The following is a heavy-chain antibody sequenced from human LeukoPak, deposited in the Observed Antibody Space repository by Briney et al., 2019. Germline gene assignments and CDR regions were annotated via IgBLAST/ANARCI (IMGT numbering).Heavy chain of an antibody. CDR3: ARALLELGDSSGWYAHYYYYYYMDV. CDR2: ICTSGIT. D-gene: IGHD6-19*01. Sequence: SETLSLTCTVSGVSISSGSYYWSWLRQPAGKGLEWNGRICTSGITNYNPSLRRRVTISVDASKNQFSLKLSPVTAADTAVYYCARALLELGDSSGWYAHYYYYYYMDVWGKGTTVTISS. J-gene: IGHJ6*03. CDR1: GVSISSGSYY. V-gene: IGHV4-61*02.